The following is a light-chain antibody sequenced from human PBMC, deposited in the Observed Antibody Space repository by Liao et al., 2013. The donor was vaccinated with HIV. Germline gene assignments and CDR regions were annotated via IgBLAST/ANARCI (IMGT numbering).Light chain of an antibody. CDR1: KVGDRI. Sequence: SYELTQPPSVSVSPGQTASIPCSGDKVGDRIVSWYQVKPGQSPEVIIYQNYQRPSGTPERFSGSKSGNTATLTISGTQAMDEADYYCQAWDSSTVIFGGGTKLTVL. J-gene: IGLJ2*01. CDR3: QAWDSSTVI. CDR2: QNY. V-gene: IGLV3-1*01.